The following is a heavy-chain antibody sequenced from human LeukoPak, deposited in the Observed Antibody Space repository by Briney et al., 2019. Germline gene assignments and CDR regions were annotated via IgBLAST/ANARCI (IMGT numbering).Heavy chain of an antibody. D-gene: IGHD4-17*01. J-gene: IGHJ2*01. CDR3: ARDGDYGDYPVYFDL. V-gene: IGHV3-48*04. Sequence: PGGSLRLSCAASGFTFSSYAMHWVPQAPGKGLEWVSYISSSSSTIYYADSVKGRFTISRDNAKNSLYLQMNSLRAEDTAVYYCARDGDYGDYPVYFDLWGRGTLVTVSS. CDR2: ISSSSSTI. CDR1: GFTFSSYA.